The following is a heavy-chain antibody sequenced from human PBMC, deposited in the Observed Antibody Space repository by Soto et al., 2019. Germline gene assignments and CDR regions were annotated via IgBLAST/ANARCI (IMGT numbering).Heavy chain of an antibody. CDR2: IWQDGSNK. D-gene: IGHD6-19*01. J-gene: IGHJ4*02. V-gene: IGHV3-33*01. Sequence: QVQLVESGGGVVQPGRSLRLSCAASGFTFSSYGMHWVRQAPGKGLAWVAVIWQDGSNKYYADSVKGRFTISRDNSKNPLYLQMNSLRAEDTAVYYCARVHKASSSGWFPSQAFDYWGQGTLVTVSS. CDR1: GFTFSSYG. CDR3: ARVHKASSSGWFPSQAFDY.